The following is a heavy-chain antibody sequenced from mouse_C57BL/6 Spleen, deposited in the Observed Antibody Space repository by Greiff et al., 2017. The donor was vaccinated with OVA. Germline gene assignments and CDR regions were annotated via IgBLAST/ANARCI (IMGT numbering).Heavy chain of an antibody. CDR2: INPNNGGT. CDR1: GYTFTDYN. CDR3: ARSGYGSSYKYFDV. D-gene: IGHD1-1*01. V-gene: IGHV1-18*01. J-gene: IGHJ1*03. Sequence: VQLKESGPELVKPGASVKIPCKASGYTFTDYNMDWVKQSHGKSLEWIGDINPNNGGTIYNQKFKGKATLTVDKSSSTAYMELRSLTSEDTAVYYCARSGYGSSYKYFDVWGTGTTVTVSS.